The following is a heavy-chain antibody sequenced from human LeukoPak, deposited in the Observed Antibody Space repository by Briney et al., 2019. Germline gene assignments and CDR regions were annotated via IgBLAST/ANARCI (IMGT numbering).Heavy chain of an antibody. V-gene: IGHV3-11*01. Sequence: GGSLRLSCAASGFTFSDYYMTWIRQGPGEGLEWISYITSSGSTTFYAESVKGRFTISRDNAKKSLYLQMNSLRAEDTAVYYCARANPPYYYYYGMDVWGQGTTVTVSS. J-gene: IGHJ6*02. CDR3: ARANPPYYYYYGMDV. CDR1: GFTFSDYY. CDR2: ITSSGSTT.